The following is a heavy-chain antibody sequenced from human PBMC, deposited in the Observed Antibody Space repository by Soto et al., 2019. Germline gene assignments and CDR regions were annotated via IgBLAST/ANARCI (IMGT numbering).Heavy chain of an antibody. V-gene: IGHV3-30-3*01. CDR1: GFTFNNYA. CDR3: ARGDGYIYGNTFDX. CDR2: ISYDGSSK. J-gene: IGHJ4*02. D-gene: IGHD5-18*01. Sequence: PGGSLRLSCAASGFTFNNYAMHWVRQAPGKGLEWVAFISYDGSSKYYEDSVTVRFTISRDNSSNTLYLQMNSLRAEDTAVYYCARGDGYIYGNTFDXWGQGTLVTVSX.